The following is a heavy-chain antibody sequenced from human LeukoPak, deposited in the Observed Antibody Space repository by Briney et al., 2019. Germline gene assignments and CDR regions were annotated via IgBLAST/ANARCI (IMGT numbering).Heavy chain of an antibody. V-gene: IGHV1-2*06. D-gene: IGHD2-2*01. CDR2: INPNSGGT. CDR1: GYIFTDYY. CDR3: ARDGEACSSTSCSDWFDP. J-gene: IGHJ5*02. Sequence: ASVKVSCKASGYIFTDYYMHWVRQAPGQELGWMGRINPNSGGTNYAQKFQGRVTMTRDTSISTAYMELSRLRSDDTAVYYCARDGEACSSTSCSDWFDPWGQGTLVTVSS.